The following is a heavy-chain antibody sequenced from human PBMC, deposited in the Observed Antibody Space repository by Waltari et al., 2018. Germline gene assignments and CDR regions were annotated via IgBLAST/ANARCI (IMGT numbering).Heavy chain of an antibody. V-gene: IGHV4-34*01. D-gene: IGHD3-10*01. CDR1: GGSFSGYY. CDR2: INHSGST. J-gene: IGHJ6*02. Sequence: QVQLQQWGAGLLKPSETLSLTCAVYGGSFSGYYWSWIRQPPGKGLEWIGEINHSGSTNYNPSLKSRVTISVDTSKNQFSLKLSSVTAADTAVYYCARGRRGNPYYYGSGSYYSSYYYYGMDVWGQGTTVTVSS. CDR3: ARGRRGNPYYYGSGSYYSSYYYYGMDV.